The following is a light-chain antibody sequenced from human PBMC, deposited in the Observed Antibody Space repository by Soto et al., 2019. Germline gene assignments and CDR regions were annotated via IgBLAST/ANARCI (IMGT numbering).Light chain of an antibody. CDR2: GTS. CDR1: QSVGGD. V-gene: IGKV3-15*01. Sequence: VVMTQSPATLSLSPGERATLSYRASQSVGGDLDWYQQKPGQAPRLLIYGTSTRVTGIPARFSGSGYGTEFTLTINSLQSEDFAVYYCQQHNNWPLTFGGGTKVEIK. CDR3: QQHNNWPLT. J-gene: IGKJ4*01.